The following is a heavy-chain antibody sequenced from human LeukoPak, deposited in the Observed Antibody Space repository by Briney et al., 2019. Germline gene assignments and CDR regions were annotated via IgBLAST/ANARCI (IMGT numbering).Heavy chain of an antibody. CDR1: GYTFTSYA. V-gene: IGHV1-3*01. D-gene: IGHD6-19*01. Sequence: EASVKVSCKASGYTFTSYAMHWVRQAPGQRLEWMEWINAGNGNTKYSQKFQGRVTITRDTSASTAYMELSRLRSEDTAVCYCARVRTYSSGPFGYWGQGTLVTVSS. CDR2: INAGNGNT. CDR3: ARVRTYSSGPFGY. J-gene: IGHJ4*02.